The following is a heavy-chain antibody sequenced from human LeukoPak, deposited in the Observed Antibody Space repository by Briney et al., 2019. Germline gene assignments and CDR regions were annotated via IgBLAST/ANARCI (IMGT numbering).Heavy chain of an antibody. D-gene: IGHD3-10*01. V-gene: IGHV1-69*06. CDR1: GGTFSRYA. CDR2: IFPIFGTA. J-gene: IGHJ4*02. Sequence: SSVKVPCKDSGGTFSRYAISWVRQAAAQGLDWVGGIFPIFGTANYAQKFQGRVTITADKPTSTAYMELSSLRAEDTALYYCARAGSEVRGVIIPYYFDYWGQGTLVTVSS. CDR3: ARAGSEVRGVIIPYYFDY.